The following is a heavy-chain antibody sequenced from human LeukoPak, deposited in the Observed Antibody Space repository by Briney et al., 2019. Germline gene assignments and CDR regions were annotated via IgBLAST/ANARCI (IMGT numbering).Heavy chain of an antibody. J-gene: IGHJ5*02. Sequence: ASVKVSCKASGYTFTTYYIHWVRQAPGQGLEWMGMINPSDGATTYAQKFQGRGTMTRDESTSTAYMELSSLRSEDTAVYYCAREASDSGWENWFDPWGQGTLVTVSS. V-gene: IGHV1-46*01. CDR2: INPSDGAT. CDR3: AREASDSGWENWFDP. D-gene: IGHD1-26*01. CDR1: GYTFTTYY.